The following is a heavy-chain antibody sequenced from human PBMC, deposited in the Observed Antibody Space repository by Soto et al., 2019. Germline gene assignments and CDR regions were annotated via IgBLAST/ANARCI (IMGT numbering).Heavy chain of an antibody. CDR2: ISYDENNK. V-gene: IGHV3-30*18. Sequence: GGSLRLSCAASGFTFSTYGMHWVRQAPGKGLDWAAVISYDENNKYYAESVKGRFTISRDKSKNTLYLQRNSLRAEDTAVYYCAKGGGGSYLYFDYWGQGTLVTVSS. J-gene: IGHJ4*02. CDR1: GFTFSTYG. CDR3: AKGGGGSYLYFDY. D-gene: IGHD1-26*01.